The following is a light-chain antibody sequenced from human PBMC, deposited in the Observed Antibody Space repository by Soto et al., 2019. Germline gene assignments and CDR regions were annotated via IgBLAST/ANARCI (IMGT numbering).Light chain of an antibody. CDR3: VLYMGSGRNWV. J-gene: IGLJ3*02. Sequence: QTVVTQEPSFSVSPGGTVTLTFGLSSGSVSTSYYPSWYQQTPGQAPRTLIYSTNTRSSGVPDRFSGSILGNKAALTITGAQADYEYEYCCVLYMGSGRNWVFGGGTKVTVL. CDR1: SGSVSTSYY. CDR2: STN. V-gene: IGLV8-61*01.